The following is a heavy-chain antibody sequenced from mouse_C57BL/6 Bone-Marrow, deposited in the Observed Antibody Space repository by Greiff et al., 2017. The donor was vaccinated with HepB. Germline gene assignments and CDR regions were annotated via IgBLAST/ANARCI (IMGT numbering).Heavy chain of an antibody. CDR3: AGFNKTVGRYFEV. CDR2: IWRGGST. CDR1: GFSLTSYG. V-gene: IGHV2-5*01. J-gene: IGHJ1*03. D-gene: IGHD1-1*01. Sequence: QVQLKESGPGLVQPSQSLSITCTVSGFSLTSYGVHWVRQSPGKGLEWLGVIWRGGSTDYNAAFLSRLSIPKDNSKSQVFFKMNSLQADDTAIYYCAGFNKTVGRYFEVWGTGTTVTGSS.